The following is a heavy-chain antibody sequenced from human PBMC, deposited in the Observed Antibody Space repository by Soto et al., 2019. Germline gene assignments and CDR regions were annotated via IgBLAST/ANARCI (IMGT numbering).Heavy chain of an antibody. J-gene: IGHJ5*02. D-gene: IGHD1-26*01. CDR2: INSDGSIT. CDR3: ARLATGSYSWRES. CDR1: GFTFSTYW. V-gene: IGHV3-74*03. Sequence: EVQLEESGGDLVQPGGSLRLSCAASGFTFSTYWMHWVRQAPGKGLVWVSRINSDGSITTYADSVKGRFTISRDNSKNTLYLQTNSLRAEDTAVYYCARLATGSYSWRESWGQGTLVTVSS.